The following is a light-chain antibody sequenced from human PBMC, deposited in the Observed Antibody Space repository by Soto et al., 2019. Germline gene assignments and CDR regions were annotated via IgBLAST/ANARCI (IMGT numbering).Light chain of an antibody. J-gene: IGKJ4*01. CDR3: QQYSRSPFT. CDR1: QSVSGNH. Sequence: EIVLAQSPGTLSLSPGERATLSCSASQSVSGNHLAWYQQQPGQAPRLLIYGASSRATGIPDRFSGSGSGTDFTLTITRLETEDFAVYYCQQYSRSPFTFGAGTKVEIK. CDR2: GAS. V-gene: IGKV3-20*01.